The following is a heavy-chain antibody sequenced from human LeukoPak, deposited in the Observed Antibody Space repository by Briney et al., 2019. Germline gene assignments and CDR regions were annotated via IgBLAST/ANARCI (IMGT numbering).Heavy chain of an antibody. CDR3: ARGYSSSWYEVWLQFDY. CDR1: GGSFSGYY. J-gene: IGHJ4*02. Sequence: SETLSLTCAVYGGSFSGYYWSWIRQPPGKGLEWIGEISHSGSTNYNPSLKSRVTISVDTSKNQFSLKLSSVTAADTAVYYCARGYSSSWYEVWLQFDYWGQGTLVTVSS. V-gene: IGHV4-34*01. CDR2: ISHSGST. D-gene: IGHD6-13*01.